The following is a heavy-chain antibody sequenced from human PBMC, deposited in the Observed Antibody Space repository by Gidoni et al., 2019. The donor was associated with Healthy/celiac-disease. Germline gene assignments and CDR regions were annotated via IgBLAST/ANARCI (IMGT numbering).Heavy chain of an antibody. CDR2: ISAYNGNT. D-gene: IGHD2-15*01. Sequence: QVQLVQSGAEVKKPGASVKVSCQASGYTFTSYGISWVRQAPGQGLEWMGWISAYNGNTNYAQKLQGRVTMTTDTSTSTAYMELRSLRSDDTAVYYCARDMFVVVAATLGRFYYYGMDVWGQGTTVTVSS. V-gene: IGHV1-18*04. J-gene: IGHJ6*02. CDR1: GYTFTSYG. CDR3: ARDMFVVVAATLGRFYYYGMDV.